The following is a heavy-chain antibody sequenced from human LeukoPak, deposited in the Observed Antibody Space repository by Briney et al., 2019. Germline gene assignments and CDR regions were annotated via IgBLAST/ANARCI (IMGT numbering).Heavy chain of an antibody. Sequence: GGSLRLSCAASGFTFSSYGMHWVRQAPGKGLEWVANIKQDGSEKYYVDSVKGRFTISRDNSKNTLYLQMNSLRAEDTAVYYCAKDLDILTGALDYWGQGTLVTVSS. CDR3: AKDLDILTGALDY. V-gene: IGHV3-7*01. D-gene: IGHD3-9*01. CDR1: GFTFSSYG. J-gene: IGHJ4*02. CDR2: IKQDGSEK.